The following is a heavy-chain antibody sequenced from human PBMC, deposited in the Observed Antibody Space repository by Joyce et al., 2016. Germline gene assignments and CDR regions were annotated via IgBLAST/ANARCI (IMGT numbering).Heavy chain of an antibody. V-gene: IGHV3-30*18. CDR2: ISNDGKNK. CDR1: GFTFRSYG. J-gene: IGHJ4*02. CDR3: AKDRETSAVLEF. D-gene: IGHD6-25*01. Sequence: QAQLVESGGGVVQPGRSLRLSCAVSGFTFRSYGMHWVRQAPGKGLEWVAVISNDGKNKNYADSVKGRFTVSRDNSKKMLSLQMNSLRPEDTAVYYCAKDRETSAVLEFWGQGTPVTVSS.